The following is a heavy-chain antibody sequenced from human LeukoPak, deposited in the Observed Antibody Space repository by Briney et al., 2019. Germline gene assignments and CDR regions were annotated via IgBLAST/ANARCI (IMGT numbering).Heavy chain of an antibody. V-gene: IGHV1-18*01. Sequence: ASVTVSCKASGYTFTRNGISWVRQAPGQGLEWMGWISAYNGNTNYARKLQGRVTMTTDTSTSTAYMELRSLRSDDTAVYYCARSHGSSWYLGWFDPWGQGTLVTVSS. CDR1: GYTFTRNG. CDR3: ARSHGSSWYLGWFDP. CDR2: ISAYNGNT. J-gene: IGHJ5*02. D-gene: IGHD6-13*01.